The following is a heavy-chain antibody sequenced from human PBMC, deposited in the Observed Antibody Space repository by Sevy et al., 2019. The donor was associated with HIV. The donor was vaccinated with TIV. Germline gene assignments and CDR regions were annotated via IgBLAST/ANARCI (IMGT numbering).Heavy chain of an antibody. CDR1: GGSISSYY. J-gene: IGHJ6*03. Sequence: SETLSLTCTVSGGSISSYYWSWIRQPPGKGLEWIGYIYYSGSTKSNPSLKSRVTISLDTSENQFSLKLGSVTAADTAVYYCSRRGRSGSGSYFHYYYYMDVWGQGTTVTVSS. V-gene: IGHV4-59*01. CDR3: SRRGRSGSGSYFHYYYYMDV. CDR2: IYYSGST. D-gene: IGHD3-10*01.